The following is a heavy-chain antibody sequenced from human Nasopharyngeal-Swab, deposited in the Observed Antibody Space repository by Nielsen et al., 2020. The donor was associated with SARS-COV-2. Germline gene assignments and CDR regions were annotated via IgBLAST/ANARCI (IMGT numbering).Heavy chain of an antibody. CDR1: GASITNYY. CDR2: FYYSGST. J-gene: IGHJ4*02. Sequence: LETLSLTCTVSGASITNYYWSWIRQPPGKELEWIGNFYYSGSTNYSPSLKSRVTISADTSKNQFSLKLTTVTAADTAVYYCARWSTISRFFDFWGQGTQVTVSS. CDR3: ARWSTISRFFDF. D-gene: IGHD1-26*01. V-gene: IGHV4-59*01.